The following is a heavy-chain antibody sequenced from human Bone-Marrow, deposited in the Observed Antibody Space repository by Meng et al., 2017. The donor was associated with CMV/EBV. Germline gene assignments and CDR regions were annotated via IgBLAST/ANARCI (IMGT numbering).Heavy chain of an antibody. CDR1: GYTFTGYY. V-gene: IGHV1-2*02. CDR3: ARGANHPFVPYSGSLQGGHWFDP. D-gene: IGHD1-26*01. Sequence: ASVKVSCKASGYTFTGYYMHWVRQAPGQGLEWMGWINPNSGGTNYAQKFQGRVTMTRDTSISTAYMELSRLRSDDTAVYYCARGANHPFVPYSGSLQGGHWFDPWGQGTLVTVSS. J-gene: IGHJ5*02. CDR2: INPNSGGT.